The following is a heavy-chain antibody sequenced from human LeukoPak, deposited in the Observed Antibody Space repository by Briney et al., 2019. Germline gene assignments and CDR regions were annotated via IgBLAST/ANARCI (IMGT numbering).Heavy chain of an antibody. Sequence: PSETLSLTCTVSGASITNYFWGWIRQPPGKGLQWIGYVYSGAYYYNPAVVSRRTVSMDTAKKKLSLGLRSVPAADTAVYYCARLRPRTNYDFSSGYYAFDYWGQGTLVTVSS. CDR1: GASITNYF. V-gene: IGHV4-4*09. CDR3: ARLRPRTNYDFSSGYYAFDY. CDR2: VYSGAY. J-gene: IGHJ4*02. D-gene: IGHD3-3*01.